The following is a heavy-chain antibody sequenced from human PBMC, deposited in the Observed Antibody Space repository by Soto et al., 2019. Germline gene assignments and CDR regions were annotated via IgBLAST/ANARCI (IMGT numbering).Heavy chain of an antibody. J-gene: IGHJ4*02. CDR2: ISYDGGNK. V-gene: IGHV3-30-3*01. D-gene: IGHD3-3*01. CDR1: GFTFRTYA. CDR3: ARALFGVVHNSFDY. Sequence: GGSLRLSCAASGFTFRTYAMHWVRRAPGKGLEWVAVISYDGGNKYYADSVKGRFTISRDNSKNTLYLQMNSLRTEDTAVYYCARALFGVVHNSFDYWGQGTLVTVSS.